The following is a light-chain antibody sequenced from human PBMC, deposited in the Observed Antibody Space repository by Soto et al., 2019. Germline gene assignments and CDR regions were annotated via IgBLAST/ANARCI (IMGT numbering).Light chain of an antibody. CDR3: CSFAGSYTWV. J-gene: IGLJ3*02. CDR1: ISDVGSYDL. V-gene: IGLV2-23*01. CDR2: EGS. Sequence: QSALTQPASVSGSPGQSITISCTGTISDVGSYDLVSWYQQHPGKAPKLMIYEGSKRPSGVSSRFSGSKSGNTASLTISGLQAEDEADYYCCSFAGSYTWVFGAGTKLTVL.